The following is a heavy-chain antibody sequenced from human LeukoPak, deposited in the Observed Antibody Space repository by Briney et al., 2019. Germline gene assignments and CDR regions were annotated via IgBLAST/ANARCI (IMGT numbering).Heavy chain of an antibody. Sequence: SGGSLRLSCAASGFTVSSNYMSRVRQAPGKGLEWVSVIYSGGSTYYADSVKGRFTISRDNSKNTLYLQMNSLRDEDSAAYYCARVYLERLTAGYFDHWGQGTWVTVSP. CDR2: IYSGGST. D-gene: IGHD2-8*01. CDR1: GFTVSSNY. CDR3: ARVYLERLTAGYFDH. J-gene: IGHJ4*02. V-gene: IGHV3-53*05.